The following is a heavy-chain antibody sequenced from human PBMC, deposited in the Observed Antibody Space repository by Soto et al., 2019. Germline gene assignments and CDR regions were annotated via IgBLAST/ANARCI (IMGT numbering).Heavy chain of an antibody. V-gene: IGHV3-73*02. CDR3: TRLGGGSY. J-gene: IGHJ4*02. CDR2: IRSKANSYAT. D-gene: IGHD3-16*01. Sequence: EVQLVESGGGLVQPGGSLKLSCAGSGFTFSGCAMHWVRQASGKGLEWVGRIRSKANSYATAYAASVKGRFTISRDDSKNTAYLQMNSLKTEDTPVYYCTRLGGGSYWGQGTLVTVSS. CDR1: GFTFSGCA.